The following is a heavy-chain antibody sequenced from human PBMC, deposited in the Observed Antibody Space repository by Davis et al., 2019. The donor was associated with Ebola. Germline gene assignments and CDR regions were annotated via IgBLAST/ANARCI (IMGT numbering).Heavy chain of an antibody. D-gene: IGHD6-6*01. J-gene: IGHJ4*02. CDR1: GFTFSRYG. V-gene: IGHV3-30*03. CDR2: IFFDGSAT. CDR3: VRDFFEFSSSSFSDS. Sequence: GGSLRLSCEASGFTFSRYGMHWVRQAPGKGPEWLTYIFFDGSATFYADSVKGRFTISRDNSKNTLYLQMGRLRSDDTAMYYCVRDFFEFSSSSFSDSGGQGTLVTVSS.